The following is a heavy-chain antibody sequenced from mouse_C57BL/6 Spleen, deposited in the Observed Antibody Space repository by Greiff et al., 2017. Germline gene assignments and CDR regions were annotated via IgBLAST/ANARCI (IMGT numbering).Heavy chain of an antibody. CDR1: GYTFTDHY. D-gene: IGHD2-5*01. V-gene: IGHV1-26*01. Sequence: EVQLQQSGPELVKPGASVKISCKASGYTFTDHYMNWVKQSHGKSLEWIGDINPNNGGTSYNQKFKGKATLTVDKSSSTAYMELRSLTSEDSAVYYCATYYSNYGYFDYWGQGTTLTVSS. J-gene: IGHJ2*01. CDR2: INPNNGGT. CDR3: ATYYSNYGYFDY.